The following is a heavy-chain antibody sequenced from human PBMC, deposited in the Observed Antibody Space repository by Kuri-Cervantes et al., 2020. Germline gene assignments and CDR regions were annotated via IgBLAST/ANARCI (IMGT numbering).Heavy chain of an antibody. Sequence: SETLSLTCAVYGGSFSGYYWSWIRQPPGKGLEWIGEINHSGSTNYNPSLKSRVTISVDTSKNQFSLKLSSVTAADTAIYYCAGWNSVIRGFDYWGQGTLVTVSS. J-gene: IGHJ4*02. CDR2: INHSGST. D-gene: IGHD1-7*01. CDR3: AGWNSVIRGFDY. CDR1: GGSFSGYY. V-gene: IGHV4-34*01.